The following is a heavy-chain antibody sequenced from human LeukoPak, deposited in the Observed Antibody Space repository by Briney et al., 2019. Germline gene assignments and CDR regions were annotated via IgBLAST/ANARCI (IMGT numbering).Heavy chain of an antibody. V-gene: IGHV3-33*01. J-gene: IGHJ4*02. CDR1: GFTFSSYG. CDR3: ARGKGIVAADTNFDY. CDR2: IWYDGSNK. Sequence: GGSLRLSCAASGFTFSSYGMHWVRQAPGKGLEWVAVIWYDGSNKYYADSVKGRFTISRDNSKNTLYLQMNSLRAEDTAVCYCARGKGIVAADTNFDYWGQGTLVTVSS. D-gene: IGHD1-26*01.